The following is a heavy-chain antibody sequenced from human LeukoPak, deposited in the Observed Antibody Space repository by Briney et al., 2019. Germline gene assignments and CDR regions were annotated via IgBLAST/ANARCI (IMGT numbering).Heavy chain of an antibody. Sequence: GGPLRFSGAAPGFTLSSKARSGVGQAQGKGREGFSAISGRGGSTYYADSVKGRFTISRDNSKNTLYLQMNSLRAEDTAVYYCARYVNDFWRGYYGSQEIAEYFQHWGQGTLVTVSS. CDR1: GFTLSSKA. CDR3: ARYVNDFWRGYYGSQEIAEYFQH. CDR2: ISGRGGST. D-gene: IGHD3-3*01. J-gene: IGHJ1*01. V-gene: IGHV3-23*01.